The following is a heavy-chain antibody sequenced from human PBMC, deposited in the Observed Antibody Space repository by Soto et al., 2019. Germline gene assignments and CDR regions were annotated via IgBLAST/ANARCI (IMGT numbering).Heavy chain of an antibody. V-gene: IGHV3-48*02. CDR2: ISGGGRPI. D-gene: IGHD6-19*01. J-gene: IGHJ4*02. CDR1: GFTFSTFS. Sequence: EVQLVESGGGSVQPGVSLRLSCAASGFTFSTFSMNWVREAPGRGLEWISYISGGGRPISYADSVKGRFIISRDNAKTSPYLQRDSLTDEDTAVYYCARDLGWAFDSWGQGTLVTVSS. CDR3: ARDLGWAFDS.